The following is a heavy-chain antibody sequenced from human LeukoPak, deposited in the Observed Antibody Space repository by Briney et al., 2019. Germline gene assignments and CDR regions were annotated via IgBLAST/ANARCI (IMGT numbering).Heavy chain of an antibody. CDR3: ARGLYYYYYYMDV. CDR2: IIPIFGAA. V-gene: IGHV1-69*05. Sequence: SVKVSCKAPGGTFSSYAISWVRQAPGQGLEWMGGIIPIFGAANYAQKFQGRVTITTDESTSTAYMELSSLRSEDTAVYYCARGLYYYYYYMDVWGKGTTVTVSS. CDR1: GGTFSSYA. J-gene: IGHJ6*03.